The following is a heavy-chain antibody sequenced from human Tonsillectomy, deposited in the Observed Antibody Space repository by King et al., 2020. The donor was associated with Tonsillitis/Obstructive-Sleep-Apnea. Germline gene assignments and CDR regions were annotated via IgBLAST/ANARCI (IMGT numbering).Heavy chain of an antibody. Sequence: QLVQSGGGVVQPGRSLRLSCAASGFTFSTYDIHWVRQAPGKGLEWVALIWDDGSDKYYADSVNGRFTISRENSKNTLHLQMNNLRAEDTAVYYCAKAWAPGSSDVWYGDLFDYWGQGTLVTVSS. CDR2: IWDDGSDK. CDR1: GFTFSTYD. CDR3: AKAWAPGSSDVWYGDLFDY. V-gene: IGHV3-33*06. J-gene: IGHJ4*02. D-gene: IGHD4-17*01.